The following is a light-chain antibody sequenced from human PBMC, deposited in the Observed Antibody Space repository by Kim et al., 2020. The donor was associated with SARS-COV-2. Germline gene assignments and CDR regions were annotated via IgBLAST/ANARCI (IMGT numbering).Light chain of an antibody. V-gene: IGLV3-1*01. CDR2: QDS. CDR1: ELGDKY. CDR3: QAWDSNTGV. J-gene: IGLJ3*02. Sequence: SVTRGQTASIACTGDELGDKYDCWYKQKPGQSPVLIIYQDSKRPSGPPERFAGCTAGKTATLTISGTPHKDEADFCCQAWDSNTGVFGGGTQLTVL.